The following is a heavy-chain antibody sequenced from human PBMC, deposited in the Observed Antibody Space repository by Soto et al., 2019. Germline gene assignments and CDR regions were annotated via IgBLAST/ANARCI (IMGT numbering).Heavy chain of an antibody. J-gene: IGHJ4*02. V-gene: IGHV5-51*01. CDR1: GYSFTSYW. Sequence: PGESLKISCKGSGYSFTSYWIGWVRQMPGKGLECMGIIYPGDSDTRYSPSFQGQVTISADKSISTAYLQWSSLKASDTAMYYCARLLGRASIAAAPSPFDYWGQGTLVTVSS. CDR3: ARLLGRASIAAAPSPFDY. D-gene: IGHD6-13*01. CDR2: IYPGDSDT.